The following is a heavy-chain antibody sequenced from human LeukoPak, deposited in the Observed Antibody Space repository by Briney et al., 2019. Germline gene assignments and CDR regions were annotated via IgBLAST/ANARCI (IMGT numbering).Heavy chain of an antibody. V-gene: IGHV1-69*13. J-gene: IGHJ6*03. D-gene: IGHD1-14*01. Sequence: ASVTVSCTASGGTFSSYAISWVRQAPGQGREWMGGIIPIFGTANYAQKFQGRVTITADESTSTAYMELSSLRSEDTAVYYCARVLGRTQDYYMDVWGKGTTVTISS. CDR3: ARVLGRTQDYYMDV. CDR2: IIPIFGTA. CDR1: GGTFSSYA.